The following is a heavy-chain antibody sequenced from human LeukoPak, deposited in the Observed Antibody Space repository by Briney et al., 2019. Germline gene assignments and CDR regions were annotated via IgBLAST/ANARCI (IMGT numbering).Heavy chain of an antibody. V-gene: IGHV3-7*01. CDR2: IKQDGSEK. J-gene: IGHJ4*02. D-gene: IGHD3-22*01. CDR1: EFTFSSYW. Sequence: GGSLRLSCVVSEFTFSSYWMSWVRQAPGKGLEWVANIKQDGSEKYYVDSVKGRFTISRDNAKNSLYPQMNSLRAEDTALYYCARGPPYYDRGPNFDNWGQGTLVTVSS. CDR3: ARGPPYYDRGPNFDN.